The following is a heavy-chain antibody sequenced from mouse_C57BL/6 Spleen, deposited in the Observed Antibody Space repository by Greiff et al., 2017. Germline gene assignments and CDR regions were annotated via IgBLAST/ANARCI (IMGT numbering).Heavy chain of an antibody. CDR2: INPSSGYT. J-gene: IGHJ4*01. D-gene: IGHD3-2*02. V-gene: IGHV1-4*01. CDR1: GYTFTSYT. Sequence: QVQLQQSGAELARPGASVKMSCKASGYTFTSYTMHWVKQRPGQGLEWIGYINPSSGYTKYTQKFKDKATLTADKSSSTAYMQLSSLTSEDSAVYYCARGDSSGLIYAMDYWGQGTSVTVSS. CDR3: ARGDSSGLIYAMDY.